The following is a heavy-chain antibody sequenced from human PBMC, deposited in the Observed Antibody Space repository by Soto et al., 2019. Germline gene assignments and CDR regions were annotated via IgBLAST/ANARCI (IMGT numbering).Heavy chain of an antibody. Sequence: QMQLVQFGPGGKNPGSSVKVSCKASGFTFTCSAVRWVRQARGKRLEWIGWTVVGSGNTNYAQKYQKRVTITRDMSTSTAYMDLSSLRSEDTAVYYCAAGYSSGLGYNWFDPWGQGTLVTVSS. J-gene: IGHJ5*02. CDR1: GFTFTCSA. CDR3: AAGYSSGLGYNWFDP. CDR2: TVVGSGNT. V-gene: IGHV1-58*01. D-gene: IGHD6-19*01.